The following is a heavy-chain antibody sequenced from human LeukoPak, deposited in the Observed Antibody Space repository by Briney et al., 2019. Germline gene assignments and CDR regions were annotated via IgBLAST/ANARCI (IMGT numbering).Heavy chain of an antibody. J-gene: IGHJ6*03. Sequence: GGPLRLSCAASGFTFSSYSMNWVRQAPGKGLEWVSSISSSSSYIYYADSVKGRFTISRDNAKNSLYLQMNSLRAEDTAVYYCAKSGIAAAGTILYYYYYMDVWGKGTTVTVSS. D-gene: IGHD6-13*01. V-gene: IGHV3-21*01. CDR1: GFTFSSYS. CDR2: ISSSSSYI. CDR3: AKSGIAAAGTILYYYYYMDV.